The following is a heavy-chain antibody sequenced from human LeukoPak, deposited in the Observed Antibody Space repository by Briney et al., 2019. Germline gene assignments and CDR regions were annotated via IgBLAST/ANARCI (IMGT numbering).Heavy chain of an antibody. Sequence: SETLSLTCTVSGGSLSSYYWSWIRQPPGKGLEGIGNIYYSGSTNYDPSLKSQVTISIDTSKNQFSLKVSSVTAADTTVYYRARVYDSSGYQRDYWGHRTLATVSS. CDR1: GGSLSSYY. D-gene: IGHD3-22*01. CDR2: IYYSGST. V-gene: IGHV4-59*01. CDR3: ARVYDSSGYQRDY. J-gene: IGHJ4*01.